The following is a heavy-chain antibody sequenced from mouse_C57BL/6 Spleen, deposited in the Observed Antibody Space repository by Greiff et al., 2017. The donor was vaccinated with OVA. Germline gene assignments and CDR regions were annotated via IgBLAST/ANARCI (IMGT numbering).Heavy chain of an antibody. D-gene: IGHD1-1*01. CDR2: ISYDGSN. V-gene: IGHV3-6*01. J-gene: IGHJ4*01. Sequence: EVQLQQSGPGLVKPSQSLSLTCSVTGYSITSGYYWNWIRQFPGNKLEWMGYISYDGSNNYNQSLKNRISITRDKSKNQFFLKLNSVTTEDTATYYCARFTTVVATGAMDYWGQGTSVTVSS. CDR3: ARFTTVVATGAMDY. CDR1: GYSITSGYY.